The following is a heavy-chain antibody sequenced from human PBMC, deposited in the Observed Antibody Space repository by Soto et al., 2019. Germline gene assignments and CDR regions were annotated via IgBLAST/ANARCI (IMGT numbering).Heavy chain of an antibody. Sequence: GGSLRLSCAASGFTFSTYAMTWVRQAPGKGLEWVSAITGGGGSTFYADSMKGRFTISRDNSKNTLYLQMNSLRAEDTAIYYCAKGRVAFGINVFDVWGQGTMVTVSS. CDR2: ITGGGGST. J-gene: IGHJ3*01. CDR1: GFTFSTYA. CDR3: AKGRVAFGINVFDV. D-gene: IGHD3-3*02. V-gene: IGHV3-23*01.